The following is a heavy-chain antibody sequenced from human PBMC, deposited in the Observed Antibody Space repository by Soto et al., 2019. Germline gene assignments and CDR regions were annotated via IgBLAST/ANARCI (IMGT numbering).Heavy chain of an antibody. D-gene: IGHD3-3*01. V-gene: IGHV3-11*04. CDR1: GYTFSDYY. Sequence: QVQLVESGGDLVKRGGSLRLSCAASGYTFSDYYMSWIRQAPGKGLEWISYIDTSSTKIYYADSVKGRFTISRDNAKNSLYLEMSSLRDEYTAVYYCASHYDMWSGYLSPVDYWGQGTLVTVSS. CDR3: ASHYDMWSGYLSPVDY. J-gene: IGHJ4*02. CDR2: IDTSSTKI.